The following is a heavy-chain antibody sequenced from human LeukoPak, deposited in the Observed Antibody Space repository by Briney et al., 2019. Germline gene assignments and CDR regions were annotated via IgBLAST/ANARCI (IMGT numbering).Heavy chain of an antibody. J-gene: IGHJ1*01. D-gene: IGHD3-22*01. V-gene: IGHV3-48*04. CDR3: ARAYYDSSGYYYVYFQD. CDR2: ISSSGGTR. Sequence: GGSLRLSCAASGFTFSSYSMNWVRKAPGKGLEWVSYISSSGGTRYYADSVKGRFTISRDNAKNSLYLHMNSLRAEDTAVYYCARAYYDSSGYYYVYFQDWGQGTQVTVSS. CDR1: GFTFSSYS.